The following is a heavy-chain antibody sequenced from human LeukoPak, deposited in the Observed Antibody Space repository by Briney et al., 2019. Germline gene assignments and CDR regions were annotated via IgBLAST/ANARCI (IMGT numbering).Heavy chain of an antibody. CDR1: GGSINNYY. Sequence: ASETLSLTCTVSGGSINNYYWTWIRQPAGKGLEWIGRIYSSGKTNYNPSLKSRVTMSVDTSNNQLSLMMTSVTAADTAVFYCARTSQGDNYFDYWGQGHLVTVSS. D-gene: IGHD3-9*01. CDR3: ARTSQGDNYFDY. J-gene: IGHJ4*02. CDR2: IYSSGKT. V-gene: IGHV4-4*07.